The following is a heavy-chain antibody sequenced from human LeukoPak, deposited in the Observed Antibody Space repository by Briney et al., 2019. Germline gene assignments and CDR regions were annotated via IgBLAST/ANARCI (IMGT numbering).Heavy chain of an antibody. Sequence: ASVKVTCKASGYTFTGYYMHWVRQAPGQGLEWMGWINPNSGGTNYAQKFQGRDSMTRDTSISTAYKELSRLKCDDTAVYYCARGIYSSSYVSSFDYWGQGTLVTVSS. D-gene: IGHD6-13*01. CDR3: ARGIYSSSYVSSFDY. CDR2: INPNSGGT. V-gene: IGHV1-2*02. CDR1: GYTFTGYY. J-gene: IGHJ4*02.